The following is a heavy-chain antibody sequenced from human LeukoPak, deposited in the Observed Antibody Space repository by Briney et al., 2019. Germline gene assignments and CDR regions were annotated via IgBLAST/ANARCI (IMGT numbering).Heavy chain of an antibody. CDR3: AKSNGYGLVDI. J-gene: IGHJ3*02. D-gene: IGHD3-10*01. CDR1: EFSVGSNY. V-gene: IGHV4-34*01. Sequence: GSLRLSCAASEFSVGSNYMTWVRQPPGKGLECYSPSLRSRVTISLDTSRNQFSLKLNSVTAADTAVYYCAKSNGYGLVDIWGQGTMVTVSS.